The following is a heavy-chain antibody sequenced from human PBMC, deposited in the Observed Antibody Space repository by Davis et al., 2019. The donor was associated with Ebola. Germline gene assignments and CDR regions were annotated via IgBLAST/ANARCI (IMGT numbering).Heavy chain of an antibody. CDR2: IYYSVST. Sequence: PSDTLSLTCTVPGGSISSGDYYWSWIRQPPGKGLEWIGYIYYSVSTYYNPSLKSRVTISVDTSKNQFSLKLSSVTAADTDVYYCARAGNSSSWYVPLDYWGQGTLVTVSS. CDR1: GGSISSGDYY. D-gene: IGHD6-13*01. V-gene: IGHV4-30-4*02. CDR3: ARAGNSSSWYVPLDY. J-gene: IGHJ4*02.